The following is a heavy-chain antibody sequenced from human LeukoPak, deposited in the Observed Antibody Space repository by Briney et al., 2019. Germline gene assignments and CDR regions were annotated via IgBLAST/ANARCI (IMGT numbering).Heavy chain of an antibody. D-gene: IGHD2-15*01. CDR1: GGSISSSSYY. CDR2: IYYSGST. V-gene: IGHV4-39*01. J-gene: IGHJ5*02. Sequence: SETLSLTCTVSGGSISSSSYYWGWIRQPPGKGLEWIGSIYYSGSTYYNPSLKSRVTISVDTSKNQFSLKLSSVTAADTAVYYCARGVIVVVVAATSDGNWFDPWGQGTLVTVSS. CDR3: ARGVIVVVVAATSDGNWFDP.